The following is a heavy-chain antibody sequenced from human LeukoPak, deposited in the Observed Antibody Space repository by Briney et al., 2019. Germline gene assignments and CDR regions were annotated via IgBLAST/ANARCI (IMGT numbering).Heavy chain of an antibody. V-gene: IGHV3-7*01. CDR3: ARGDRSFEY. J-gene: IGHJ4*02. CDR1: GFAFSTCW. Sequence: PGESLRLSCAASGFAFSTCWMTWVRQAPGKGLEWVANIKEDGSEKYYVDSVKGRFTISRDNVKNSLYLQITSLRADETAVYYCARGDRSFEYWGQGTLVTVSS. D-gene: IGHD2-21*01. CDR2: IKEDGSEK.